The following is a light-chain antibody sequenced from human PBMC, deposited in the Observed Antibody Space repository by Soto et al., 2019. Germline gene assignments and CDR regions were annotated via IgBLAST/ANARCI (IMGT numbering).Light chain of an antibody. Sequence: QSALTQPRSVSGSPGQSVTISCAGTNSDVGGYNYVSWYQQHSGKAPKLMIYDVTKRPSGVPDRFSGSKSGNTASLTISGLQADDEAEYYCCSYAGNYIYGFGTGTKLTVL. CDR1: NSDVGGYNY. V-gene: IGLV2-11*01. CDR2: DVT. CDR3: CSYAGNYIYG. J-gene: IGLJ1*01.